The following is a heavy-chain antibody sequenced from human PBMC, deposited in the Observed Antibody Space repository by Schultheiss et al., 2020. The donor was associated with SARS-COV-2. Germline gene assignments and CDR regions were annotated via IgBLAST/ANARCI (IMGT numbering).Heavy chain of an antibody. J-gene: IGHJ4*02. Sequence: GGSLRLSCAASGFSFTSYAMHWVRQAPGKGLEWVALISYDGSNKYYDSVKGRFTISRDNSKNTLYLQMNSLRPEDTAVYYCARDSGSYLDYWGQGTLVTVSS. CDR1: GFSFTSYA. CDR2: ISYDGSNK. V-gene: IGHV3-30*01. D-gene: IGHD1-26*01. CDR3: ARDSGSYLDY.